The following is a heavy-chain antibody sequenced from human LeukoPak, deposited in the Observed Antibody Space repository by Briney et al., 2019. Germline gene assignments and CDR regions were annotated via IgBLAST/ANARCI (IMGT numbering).Heavy chain of an antibody. V-gene: IGHV3-15*01. J-gene: IGHJ4*02. CDR1: GFTFSNAW. CDR2: IKSKTDGGTT. D-gene: IGHD3-3*01. CDR3: TTGSGVATNLHDDY. Sequence: GGSLRLSCAASGFTFSNAWMSWVRQAPGKGLEWVGRIKSKTDGGTTDYAAPVKGRFTISRDDSKNTLYLQMNSLKTEDTAVYYCTTGSGVATNLHDDYWGQGTLVTVSS.